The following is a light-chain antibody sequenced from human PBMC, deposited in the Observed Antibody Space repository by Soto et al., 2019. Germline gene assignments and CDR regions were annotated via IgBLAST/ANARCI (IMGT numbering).Light chain of an antibody. CDR3: QQHNNWPPWT. J-gene: IGKJ1*01. Sequence: EIVMTQSPATLSVSPGERDTLSCRASQSVSSNLAWYQQKPGQAPRLLMYGASTRATGIPDRFSGSGSGTEFPLTISSLQSEDFAVYYCQQHNNWPPWTFGQGTKVEIK. CDR2: GAS. CDR1: QSVSSN. V-gene: IGKV3-15*01.